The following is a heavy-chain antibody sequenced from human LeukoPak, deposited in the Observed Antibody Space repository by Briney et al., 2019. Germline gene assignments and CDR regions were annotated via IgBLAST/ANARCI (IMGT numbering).Heavy chain of an antibody. J-gene: IGHJ4*02. V-gene: IGHV3-33*03. D-gene: IGHD3-3*01. CDR1: GSISSGHG. CDR3: ARFYGIFEALDF. CDR2: VGHDGNYK. Sequence: GGSLSLSCAASGSISSGHGIHWVRQAPGRGLEWVAVVGHDGNYKQYSDSVEGRFTISRDSSKSTVYLQMDSLRAEDTAVYFCARFYGIFEALDFWGQGTLVIVSS.